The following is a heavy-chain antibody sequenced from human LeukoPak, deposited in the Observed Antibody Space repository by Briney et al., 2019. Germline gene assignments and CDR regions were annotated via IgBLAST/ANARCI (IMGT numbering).Heavy chain of an antibody. Sequence: KSSETLSLTCTVSGGSISTPGYYWGWIRQPPGKGLEWIGSIYYSGSTYYNPSLKSRVTISVDTSKNQFSLKLSSVTAADTAVYYCARWSYRSTYFDYWGQGTLVTVSS. CDR1: GGSISTPGYY. CDR2: IYYSGST. J-gene: IGHJ4*02. D-gene: IGHD3-16*02. CDR3: ARWSYRSTYFDY. V-gene: IGHV4-39*01.